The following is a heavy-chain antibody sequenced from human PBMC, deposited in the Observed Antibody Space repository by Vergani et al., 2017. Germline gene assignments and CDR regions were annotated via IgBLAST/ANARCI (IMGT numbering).Heavy chain of an antibody. V-gene: IGHV3-11*06. J-gene: IGHJ6*02. CDR1: GFTFSDYY. Sequence: QVQVVESGGGLVKPGGPLRLSCAASGFTFSDYYMTWIRQAPGKGLEWVSYITTSSSYTDYADSMKGRFTISRDNAKNSLYLQMNSLRAEDTAVYYCARGHYVMDVWGQGTTVTGSS. CDR3: ARGHYVMDV. CDR2: ITTSSSYT.